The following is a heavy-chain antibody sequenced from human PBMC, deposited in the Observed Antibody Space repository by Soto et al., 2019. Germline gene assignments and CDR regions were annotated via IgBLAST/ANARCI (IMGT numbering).Heavy chain of an antibody. CDR3: AKVDAYSYRTDH. D-gene: IGHD3-16*02. V-gene: IGHV3-23*01. J-gene: IGHJ4*02. CDR2: IGRTNNT. CDR1: GFTFSNSA. Sequence: GGSLRLSCAASGFTFSNSAMAWVRQALGKGPEWVSSIGRTNNTHYADSVKGRFAISRDNSQNTLYLQMNSLTAEDTAVYFCAKVDAYSYRTDHRGQGTLVTVSS.